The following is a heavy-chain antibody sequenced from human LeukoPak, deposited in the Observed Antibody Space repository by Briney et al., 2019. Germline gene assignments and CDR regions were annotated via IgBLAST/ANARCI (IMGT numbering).Heavy chain of an antibody. CDR1: GYTFTSYD. V-gene: IGHV1-8*01. J-gene: IGHJ6*02. CDR3: ARSDFWSGYYTGGMDD. CDR2: MNPNSGNT. Sequence: GASVKVSCKASGYTFTSYDINWVRRATGQGLEWMGWMNPNSGNTGYAQKFQGRVTMTRNTSISTAYMELSSLRSEDTAVYYCARSDFWSGYYTGGMDDWGQGTTVTVSS. D-gene: IGHD3-3*01.